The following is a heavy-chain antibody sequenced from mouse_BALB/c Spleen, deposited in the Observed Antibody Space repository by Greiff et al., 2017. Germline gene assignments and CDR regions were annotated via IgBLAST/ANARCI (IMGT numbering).Heavy chain of an antibody. CDR1: GYTFTDYN. CDR3: VSYGYGAY. J-gene: IGHJ3*01. CDR2: INPNNGGT. V-gene: IGHV1-18*01. D-gene: IGHD2-2*01. Sequence: DVQLQESGPELVKPGASVKIPCKASGYTFTDYNMDWVKQSHGKSLEWIGDINPNNGGTIYNQKFKGKATLTVDKSSSTAYMELRSLTSEDTAVYYCVSYGYGAYWGQGTLVTVSA.